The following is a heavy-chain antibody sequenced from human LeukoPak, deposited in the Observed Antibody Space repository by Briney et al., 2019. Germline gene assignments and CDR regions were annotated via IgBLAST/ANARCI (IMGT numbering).Heavy chain of an antibody. Sequence: GESLKISCKGSGYNFANYWIGWVRQTPGEGLEWMGIIYPGDSDTRYTPSFQGQVTISADRSINTAYLRWGSLKASDTAIYYCARSRGDNNWFDPWGQGTLVTVSS. D-gene: IGHD7-27*01. V-gene: IGHV5-51*01. CDR1: GYNFANYW. CDR3: ARSRGDNNWFDP. CDR2: IYPGDSDT. J-gene: IGHJ5*02.